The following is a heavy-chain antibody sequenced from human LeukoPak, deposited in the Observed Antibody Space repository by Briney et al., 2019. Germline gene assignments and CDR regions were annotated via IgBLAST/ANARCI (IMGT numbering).Heavy chain of an antibody. Sequence: GGSLRLSCAASGFTFSSYSMNWVRQAPGKGLEWVSSISGSSYYIYYADSVKGRFTISRDNAKNSLYLQMNSLRAEDTAVYYCARDHHYDILTGYYYFDYWGQGTLVTVSS. CDR2: ISGSSYYI. D-gene: IGHD3-9*01. J-gene: IGHJ4*02. CDR3: ARDHHYDILTGYYYFDY. CDR1: GFTFSSYS. V-gene: IGHV3-21*01.